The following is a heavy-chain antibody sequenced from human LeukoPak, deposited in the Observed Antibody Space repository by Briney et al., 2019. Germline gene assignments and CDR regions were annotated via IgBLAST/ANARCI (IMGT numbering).Heavy chain of an antibody. CDR2: ISTYNGDT. Sequence: ASVKVSCKASGYTFTHYGIAWVRQAPGQGLEWTAWISTYNGDTHYAQKLRDRVTVTTETPTSTVYMELRSLRSDDTAVYYCARDPSNTSGWYTYFDFWGQGTLVTVSS. CDR3: ARDPSNTSGWYTYFDF. J-gene: IGHJ4*02. V-gene: IGHV1-18*04. D-gene: IGHD6-19*01. CDR1: GYTFTHYG.